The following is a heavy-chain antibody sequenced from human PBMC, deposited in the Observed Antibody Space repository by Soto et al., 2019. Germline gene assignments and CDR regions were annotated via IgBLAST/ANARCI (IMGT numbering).Heavy chain of an antibody. CDR3: ARAPTVANNWFDP. D-gene: IGHD4-17*01. Sequence: QVQLQESGPGLVKPSETLSLTCTVSGGSVSSGSYYWSWIRQPPGKGLEWIGYIYYSGSTNYNPSLKSRVTISVDTSKNQFSLKLSSVTAADTAVYYCARAPTVANNWFDPWGQGTLVTVSS. V-gene: IGHV4-61*01. CDR1: GGSVSSGSYY. CDR2: IYYSGST. J-gene: IGHJ5*02.